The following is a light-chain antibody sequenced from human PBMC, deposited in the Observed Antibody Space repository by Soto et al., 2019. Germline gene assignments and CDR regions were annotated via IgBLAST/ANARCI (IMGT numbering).Light chain of an antibody. J-gene: IGKJ2*01. CDR3: KQYYNYVYT. Sequence: DIVMTQSPDSLAVSLGERATINCKSSRSLFSISNNKNYLAWYQQKPGQPPKLLIYWASTRDYWVPDRFSSSGYGTYFTLTYDSLQDVDVAVYYWKQYYNYVYTFCQCTKMEIK. CDR1: RSLFSISNNKNY. V-gene: IGKV4-1*01. CDR2: WAS.